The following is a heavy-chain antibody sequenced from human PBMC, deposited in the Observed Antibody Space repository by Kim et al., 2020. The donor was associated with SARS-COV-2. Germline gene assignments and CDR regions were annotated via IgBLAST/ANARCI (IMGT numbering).Heavy chain of an antibody. CDR1: GGSFSGYY. J-gene: IGHJ4*02. D-gene: IGHD4-17*01. V-gene: IGHV4-34*01. CDR3: ARGGDSLRGFDY. CDR2: INHSGST. Sequence: SETLSLTCAVYGGSFSGYYWSWIRQPPGKGLEWIGEINHSGSTNYNPSLKSRVTISVDTSKNQFSLKLSSVTVADTAVYYCARGGDSLRGFDYWGQGTLVTVSS.